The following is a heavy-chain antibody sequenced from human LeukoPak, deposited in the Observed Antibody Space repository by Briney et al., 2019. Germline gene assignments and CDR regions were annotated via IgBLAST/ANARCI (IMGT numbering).Heavy chain of an antibody. Sequence: GGSLRLSCAASGFTFSGYWMHWVRQVPGKGLLWLSRINGDGSTTNYADSVKGRFTISRDNAKNTAYLQMNSLRAEDTAVYYCARDQYYYYMGVWGKGTTVTVSS. J-gene: IGHJ6*03. V-gene: IGHV3-74*01. CDR2: INGDGSTT. CDR1: GFTFSGYW. CDR3: ARDQYYYYMGV.